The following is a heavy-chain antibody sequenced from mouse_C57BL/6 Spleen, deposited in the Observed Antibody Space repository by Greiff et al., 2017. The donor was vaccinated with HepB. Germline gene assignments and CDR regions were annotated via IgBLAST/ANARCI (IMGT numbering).Heavy chain of an antibody. CDR1: GYTFTSYW. V-gene: IGHV1-69*01. CDR2: IDPSDSYT. J-gene: IGHJ4*01. CDR3: ARREGGYYLGDY. D-gene: IGHD2-3*01. Sequence: QVHVKQPGAELVMPGASVKLSCKASGYTFTSYWMHWVKQRPGQGLEWIGEIDPSDSYTNYNQKFKGKSTLTVDKSSSTAYMQLSSLTSEDSAGYYCARREGGYYLGDYWGQGTSVTVSS.